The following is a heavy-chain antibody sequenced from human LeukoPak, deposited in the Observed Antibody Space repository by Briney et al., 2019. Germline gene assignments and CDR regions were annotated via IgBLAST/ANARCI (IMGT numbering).Heavy chain of an antibody. Sequence: SETLSLTCTVSGGSISSSSYYWGWIRQPPGKGLEWIGSIYYSGSTYYNPSLKSRVTISADTSKNQFSLKLSSVTAADTAVYYCARLGQDRVYNYWGQGTLVTVSS. J-gene: IGHJ4*02. V-gene: IGHV4-39*01. CDR3: ARLGQDRVYNY. CDR1: GGSISSSSYY. CDR2: IYYSGST. D-gene: IGHD6-13*01.